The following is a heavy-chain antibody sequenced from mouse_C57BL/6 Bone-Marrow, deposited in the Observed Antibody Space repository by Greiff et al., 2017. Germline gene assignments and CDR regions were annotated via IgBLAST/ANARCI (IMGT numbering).Heavy chain of an antibody. CDR3: ARDYYSNDYHAMDY. CDR2: IDPSDSYT. CDR1: GYTFTSYW. J-gene: IGHJ4*01. V-gene: IGHV1-69*01. Sequence: QVQLQQPGAELVMPGASVKLSCKASGYTFTSYWMHWVKQRPEQGLEWIGEIDPSDSYTNYHQKFKGKSTLTVDKSSSTAYMQLSSLTSEDSAVXDGARDYYSNDYHAMDYWGQGTSVTVSS. D-gene: IGHD2-5*01.